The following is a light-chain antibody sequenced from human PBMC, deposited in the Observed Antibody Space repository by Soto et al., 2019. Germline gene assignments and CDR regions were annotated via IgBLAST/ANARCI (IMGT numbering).Light chain of an antibody. CDR1: SSDVGGYNY. CDR2: EVS. Sequence: QSALTQPASASGSPGQSITISCTGTSSDVGGYNYVSWYQQHPGKAPKLMIYEVSNRPSGVSDRFSGSKSGNTASLTISGLQAEDEGDYYCSSYTSGSTLLVFGGGTQLTVL. J-gene: IGLJ3*02. V-gene: IGLV2-14*01. CDR3: SSYTSGSTLLV.